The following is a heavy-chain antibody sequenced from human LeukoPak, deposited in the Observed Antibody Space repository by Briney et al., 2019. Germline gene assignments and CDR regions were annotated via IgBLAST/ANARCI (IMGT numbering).Heavy chain of an antibody. CDR3: ASLLIETMNYYYYYMDV. J-gene: IGHJ6*03. D-gene: IGHD2-8*01. CDR1: GGTFSSYA. V-gene: IGHV1-69*06. CDR2: IIPIFGTA. Sequence: GSSVKVSCKASGGTFSSYAISWVRQAPGQGLEWMGGIIPIFGTANYAQKFQGRVTITADKSTSTAYMELSSLRSEDTAVYYCASLLIETMNYYYYYMDVWGKGTTVTVSS.